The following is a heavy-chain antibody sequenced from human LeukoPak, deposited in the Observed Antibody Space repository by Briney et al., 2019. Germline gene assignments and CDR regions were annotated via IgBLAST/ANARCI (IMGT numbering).Heavy chain of an antibody. Sequence: EASVKVSCKASGGTFSSYAISWVRQAPGQGLEWMGGIIPIFGTANYAQKFQGRVTITADESTSTAYMELSSLRSEDTAVYYCASLYGSGSYFDYWGQGTLVTVSS. CDR3: ASLYGSGSYFDY. CDR2: IIPIFGTA. J-gene: IGHJ4*02. V-gene: IGHV1-69*13. D-gene: IGHD3-10*01. CDR1: GGTFSSYA.